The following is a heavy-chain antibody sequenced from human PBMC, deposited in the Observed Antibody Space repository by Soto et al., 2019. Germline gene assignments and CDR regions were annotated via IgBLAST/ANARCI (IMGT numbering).Heavy chain of an antibody. J-gene: IGHJ4*02. CDR3: TTGPRFLEWLSSDY. CDR1: GFTFSNAW. Sequence: PGGSLRLSCAASGFTFSNAWMNWVRQAPGKGLEWVGRIKSKTDGGTTDYAAPVKGRFTISRDDSKNTLYLQMNSLKTEDTAVYYCTTGPRFLEWLSSDYWGQGTLVTVSS. CDR2: IKSKTDGGTT. D-gene: IGHD3-3*01. V-gene: IGHV3-15*07.